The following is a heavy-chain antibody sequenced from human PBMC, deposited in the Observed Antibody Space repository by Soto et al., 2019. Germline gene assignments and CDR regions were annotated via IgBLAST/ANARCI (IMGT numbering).Heavy chain of an antibody. CDR1: GFTFTSSA. CDR2: IVVGIGTT. CDR3: AADLSSGSYSDY. J-gene: IGHJ4*02. D-gene: IGHD1-26*01. Sequence: SVKVSCKASGFTFTSSAVQWVRQARGQRLEWIGWIVVGIGTTNYAQKFQERVTITMDMSTSTAYMELSSLRSEDTAVYYCAADLSSGSYSDYWGQGTLVTVSS. V-gene: IGHV1-58*01.